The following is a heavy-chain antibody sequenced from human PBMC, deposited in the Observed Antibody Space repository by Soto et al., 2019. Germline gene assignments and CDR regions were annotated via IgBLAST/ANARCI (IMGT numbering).Heavy chain of an antibody. J-gene: IGHJ4*02. CDR3: ARVSGRRKFNWNYPDFTYFAS. D-gene: IGHD1-7*01. CDR1: GGSFSGYY. V-gene: IGHV4-34*01. Sequence: SETLSLTCAVYGGSFSGYYWSWIRQPPGKGLEWIGEINHSGSTNYNPSLKSRVTISVDTSKNQFSLKLSSVTAADTAVYYCARVSGRRKFNWNYPDFTYFASWGKGTLVTVYS. CDR2: INHSGST.